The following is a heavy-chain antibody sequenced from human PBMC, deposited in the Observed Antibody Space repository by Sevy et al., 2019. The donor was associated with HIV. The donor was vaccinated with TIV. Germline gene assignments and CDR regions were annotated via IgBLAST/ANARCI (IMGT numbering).Heavy chain of an antibody. Sequence: GGSLRLSCAASGFTFTSYSMTWFRQAPGRGLEWVSSISKHSNYIYYASSVEGRFTISRDNAQASLYLQMTSLRAEDTGLYYCARSTYYYASGTFRESDFWGQGTLVTVSS. CDR3: ARSTYYYASGTFRESDF. V-gene: IGHV3-21*01. CDR1: GFTFTSYS. CDR2: ISKHSNYI. D-gene: IGHD3-10*01. J-gene: IGHJ4*02.